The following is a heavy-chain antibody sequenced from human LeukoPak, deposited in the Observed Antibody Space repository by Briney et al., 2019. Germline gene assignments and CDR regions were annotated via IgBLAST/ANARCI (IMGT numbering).Heavy chain of an antibody. Sequence: GGSLRLSCAASGFTFSDYYMSWIRQAPGKGLEWVSVISGSGGSTYYADSVKGRFTISRDNSKNTLYLQMNSLRAEDTAVYYCAKRRCSGGSCYGEIDFDYWGQGTLVTVSS. CDR2: ISGSGGST. CDR1: GFTFSDYY. CDR3: AKRRCSGGSCYGEIDFDY. V-gene: IGHV3-23*01. D-gene: IGHD2-15*01. J-gene: IGHJ4*02.